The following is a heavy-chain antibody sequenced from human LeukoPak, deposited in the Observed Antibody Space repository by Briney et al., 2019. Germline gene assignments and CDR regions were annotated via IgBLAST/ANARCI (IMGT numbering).Heavy chain of an antibody. D-gene: IGHD1-26*01. CDR2: TYYRSKWYN. V-gene: IGHV6-1*01. J-gene: IGHJ6*03. CDR3: AREEPQGYMDV. Sequence: SQTLSLTCAISGDSVSSNSAAWNWIRQSPWRGLEWLGRTYYRSKWYNDYAVSVKSRITIKPDTSKNQFSVQLNSVTPADTAVYYCAREEPQGYMDVWGKGTTVTVSS. CDR1: GDSVSSNSAA.